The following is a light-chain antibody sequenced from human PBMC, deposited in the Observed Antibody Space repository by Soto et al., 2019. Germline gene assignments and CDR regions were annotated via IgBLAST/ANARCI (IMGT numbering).Light chain of an antibody. CDR2: DTS. V-gene: IGKV3-15*01. J-gene: IGKJ5*01. CDR1: QSVSSK. CDR3: QQYNNWRSIS. Sequence: EIVSTHSQATLSVSPGERVTLSCRASQSVSSKLGWYHGKHGQAPMPRIYDTSTRAAGTTARFTGSGSGTDFTLTISTLQSADFVVYYCQQYNNWRSISFGQGTRLEI.